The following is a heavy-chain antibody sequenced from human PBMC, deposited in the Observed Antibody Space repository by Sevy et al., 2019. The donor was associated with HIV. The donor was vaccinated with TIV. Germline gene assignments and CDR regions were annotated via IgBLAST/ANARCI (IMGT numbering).Heavy chain of an antibody. CDR1: GYTFTGYY. CDR3: ARAIRGGYYYDSSGYYDY. D-gene: IGHD3-22*01. V-gene: IGHV1-2*02. J-gene: IGHJ4*02. Sequence: ASLKVSCKASGYTFTGYYMHWVRQAPGQGLEWMGWINPNSGGTNYAQKFQGRVTMTRDTSISTAYMELSRLRSDDTAVYYCARAIRGGYYYDSSGYYDYWGQGTLVTVSS. CDR2: INPNSGGT.